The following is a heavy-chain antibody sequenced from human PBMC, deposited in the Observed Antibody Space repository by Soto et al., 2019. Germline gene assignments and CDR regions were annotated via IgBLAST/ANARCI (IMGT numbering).Heavy chain of an antibody. V-gene: IGHV4-39*01. CDR3: ARLPSRHLVDY. D-gene: IGHD3-3*02. CDR1: GSSINSSGYY. J-gene: IGHJ4*02. CDR2: MFYGVST. Sequence: SETLSLTFTVSGSSINSSGYYWGCIRQPPGKGLEWIGSMFYGVSTYYNPSLKSRVTVSVDTSKNQFSLNLRSVTAADTAVYYCARLPSRHLVDYWGQGTLVTVSS.